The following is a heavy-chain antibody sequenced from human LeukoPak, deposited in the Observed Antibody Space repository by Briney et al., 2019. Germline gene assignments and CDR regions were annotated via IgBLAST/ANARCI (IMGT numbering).Heavy chain of an antibody. J-gene: IGHJ6*02. CDR3: ARVKLRYFDWLLSNGMDV. CDR1: GGSFSGYY. Sequence: SETLSLTCAVYGGSFSGYYWSWIRQPPGKGLEWIGEINHSGSSNYNPSLKSRVTISVDTSKNQFSLKLSSVTAADTAVYYCARVKLRYFDWLLSNGMDVWGQGTTVTVSS. D-gene: IGHD3-9*01. CDR2: INHSGSS. V-gene: IGHV4-34*01.